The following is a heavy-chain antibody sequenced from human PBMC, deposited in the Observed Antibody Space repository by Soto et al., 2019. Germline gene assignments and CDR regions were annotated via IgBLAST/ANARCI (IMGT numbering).Heavy chain of an antibody. CDR2: ISGSGGST. CDR1: GFTFSSYA. CDR3: AKYYYDSSGYDSYYFDY. Sequence: GGSLRLSCAASGFTFSSYAMSWVRQAPGKGLEWVSAISGSGGSTYYADSVKGRSTISRDNSKNTLYLQMNSLRAEDTAVYYCAKYYYDSSGYDSYYFDYWGQGTLVTVSS. V-gene: IGHV3-23*01. D-gene: IGHD3-22*01. J-gene: IGHJ4*02.